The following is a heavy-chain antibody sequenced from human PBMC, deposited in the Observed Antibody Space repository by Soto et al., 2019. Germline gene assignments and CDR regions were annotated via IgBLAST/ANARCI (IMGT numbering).Heavy chain of an antibody. CDR1: GGSISSGGYY. J-gene: IGHJ4*02. CDR3: ARDLRLDS. D-gene: IGHD2-21*02. Sequence: QVQLQESGPGLVKPSDTLSLTCTVSGGSISSGGYYWNWIRQYPGKGLEWIAYIYQSGTPYYNPSLKSRATISIDRSKNQFSLMLDSVTAADTAVYYWARDLRLDSWGPGTRVTVSS. CDR2: IYQSGTP. V-gene: IGHV4-31*03.